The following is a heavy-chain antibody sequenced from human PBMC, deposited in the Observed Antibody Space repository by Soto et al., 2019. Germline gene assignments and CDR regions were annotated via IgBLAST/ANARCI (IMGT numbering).Heavy chain of an antibody. D-gene: IGHD3-22*01. CDR3: ARGAHYDDSRPIDY. V-gene: IGHV4-30-4*01. CDR1: GGSISSGGYS. Sequence: SETLSLTCAVSGGSISSGGYSWSWIRQPPGKGLEWVGYIYYSGSTYYNPSLKSRVTISVDTSKNQFSLKLSSVTAADTAVYYCARGAHYDDSRPIDYWGQGTLVTVSS. J-gene: IGHJ4*02. CDR2: IYYSGST.